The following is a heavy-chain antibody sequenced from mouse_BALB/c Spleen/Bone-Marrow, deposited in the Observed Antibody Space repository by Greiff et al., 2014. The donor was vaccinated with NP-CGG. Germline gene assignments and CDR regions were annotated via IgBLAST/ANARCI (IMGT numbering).Heavy chain of an antibody. V-gene: IGHV1S29*02. D-gene: IGHD2-3*01. CDR1: GYTFTDYN. Sequence: EVKVVESGPELVKPGASAKISCKASGYTFTDYNMHWVKQSHGKSLEWIGYIYPYNGGTVYKQKFKSKATLTVDNSSSTANMELRSLTSEDSAVYFCARGAAYGYYLGLAYWGQGTLVTVSA. CDR2: IYPYNGGT. CDR3: ARGAAYGYYLGLAY. J-gene: IGHJ3*01.